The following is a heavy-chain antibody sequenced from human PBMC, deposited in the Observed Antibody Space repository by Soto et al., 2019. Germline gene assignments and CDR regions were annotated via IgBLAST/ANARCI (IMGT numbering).Heavy chain of an antibody. CDR1: GFTFSSYG. V-gene: IGHV3-30*18. J-gene: IGHJ6*02. Sequence: QPGGSLRLSCAASGFTFSSYGMHWVRQAPGKGLEWVAVISYDGSNKYYADSVKGRFTISRDNSKNTLYLQMNSLRAEDTAVYYCAKGGFYAVRGRYYGMDVWGQGTTVTVSS. CDR3: AKGGFYAVRGRYYGMDV. CDR2: ISYDGSNK. D-gene: IGHD3-16*01.